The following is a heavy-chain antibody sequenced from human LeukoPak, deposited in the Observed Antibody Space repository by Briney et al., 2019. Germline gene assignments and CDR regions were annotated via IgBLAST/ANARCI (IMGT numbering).Heavy chain of an antibody. D-gene: IGHD5-12*01. CDR3: ARGVATILAY. CDR1: GGSFSGYY. V-gene: IGHV4-34*01. Sequence: SSETLSLTCAVYGGSFSGYYWSWIRQPPGKGLEWIGEINHSGSTNYNPSLKSRVTISVDTSKNQFSLKLSSVTAADTAVYYCARGVATILAYWGQGTLVTVSS. J-gene: IGHJ4*02. CDR2: INHSGST.